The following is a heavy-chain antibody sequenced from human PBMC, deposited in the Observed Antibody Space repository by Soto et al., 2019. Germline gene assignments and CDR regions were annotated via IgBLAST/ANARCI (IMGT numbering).Heavy chain of an antibody. CDR1: AFTFTNYA. CDR3: TRSGSYGNDGFDI. J-gene: IGHJ3*02. CDR2: VSGNGDTT. Sequence: GGSLRLSCAASAFTFTNYAMNWVRQAPGKGLEWVSVVSGNGDTTYYADSVKGRFTISRDNSKNTLYLQMNSVKTEDTAVYYCTRSGSYGNDGFDIWGQGTMVTVSS. D-gene: IGHD1-26*01. V-gene: IGHV3-23*01.